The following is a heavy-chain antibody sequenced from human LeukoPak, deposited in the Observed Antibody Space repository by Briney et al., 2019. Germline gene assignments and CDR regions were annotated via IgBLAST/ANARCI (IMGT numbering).Heavy chain of an antibody. D-gene: IGHD2/OR15-2a*01. Sequence: ASMTVSCKSSGFTFTDHYIHWVRQGPGQGLEWMGYIGPHSTFTSSPQEFQGRVTITRDASMSTAYTELTRLTSDDTAVYYCVREGEGPLSKDFDYWGQGTLVTVSS. CDR2: IGPHSTFT. V-gene: IGHV1-2*02. CDR3: VREGEGPLSKDFDY. J-gene: IGHJ4*02. CDR1: GFTFTDHY.